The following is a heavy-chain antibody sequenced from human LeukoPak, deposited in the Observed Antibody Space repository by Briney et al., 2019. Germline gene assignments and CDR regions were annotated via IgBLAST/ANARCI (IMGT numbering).Heavy chain of an antibody. Sequence: GGSLRLSCAASGFLFGSYSVIWVRQAPGKGLEWVSSISSTSSYIFYADSLKGRFTISRDNAKNTLYLQMNSMRAEDTAVYFCARFGGGSCSGSSCYDYDVDAWGKGTTVTVSS. D-gene: IGHD2-15*01. CDR1: GFLFGSYS. CDR2: ISSTSSYI. V-gene: IGHV3-21*01. J-gene: IGHJ6*03. CDR3: ARFGGGSCSGSSCYDYDVDA.